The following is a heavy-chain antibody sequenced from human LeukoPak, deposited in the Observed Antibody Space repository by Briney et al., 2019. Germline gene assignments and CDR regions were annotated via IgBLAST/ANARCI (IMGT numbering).Heavy chain of an antibody. Sequence: SLLKVSCKASGGGLSIYAISWGRQAPGQGLEWMGGIIPIFGTANYAQKFQGRVTITADKSTSTAYMELSSLRSEDTAVYYCARDRRVRGVIDYWGQGTLVTVSS. J-gene: IGHJ4*02. CDR2: IIPIFGTA. CDR3: ARDRRVRGVIDY. V-gene: IGHV1-69*06. CDR1: GGGLSIYA. D-gene: IGHD3-10*01.